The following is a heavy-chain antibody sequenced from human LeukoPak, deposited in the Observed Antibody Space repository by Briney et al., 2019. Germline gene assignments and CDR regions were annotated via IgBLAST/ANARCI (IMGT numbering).Heavy chain of an antibody. CDR3: ASAPDYYYYMDV. CDR1: GYTFTGYY. J-gene: IGHJ6*03. V-gene: IGHV1-2*06. Sequence: ASVKVSCKASGYTFTGYYMHWVRQAPGQGLEWMERINPNSGGTNYAQKFQGRVTMTRDTSISTAYMELSRLRSDDTAVYYCASAPDYYYYMDVWGKGTTVTVSS. CDR2: INPNSGGT.